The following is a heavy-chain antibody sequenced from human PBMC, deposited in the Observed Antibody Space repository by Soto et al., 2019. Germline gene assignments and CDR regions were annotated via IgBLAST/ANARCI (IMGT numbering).Heavy chain of an antibody. D-gene: IGHD3-10*01. J-gene: IGHJ6*02. CDR2: IIPIFGTA. V-gene: IGHV1-69*13. CDR1: GGTFSSYA. CDR3: ARDARYYYGSGRPNYYGMDV. Sequence: GASVKVSWKASGGTFSSYAISWVRPAPGQGLEWMGGIIPIFGTANYAQKFQGRVTITADESTSTAYMELSSLRSEGTAVYYCARDARYYYGSGRPNYYGMDVWGQGTTVTVSS.